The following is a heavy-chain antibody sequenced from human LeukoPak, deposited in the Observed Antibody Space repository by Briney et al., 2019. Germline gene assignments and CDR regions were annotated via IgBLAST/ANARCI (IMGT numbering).Heavy chain of an antibody. CDR2: IYYSGST. CDR1: GGSISSHY. CDR3: ARLYYDFWSGYIPYYYGMDV. J-gene: IGHJ6*02. V-gene: IGHV4-59*08. D-gene: IGHD3-3*01. Sequence: SETLSLTCTVSGGSISSHYWSWIRQPPGKGLEWIGYIYYSGSTNYNPSLKSRVTISVDTSKNQFSLKLSSVTAADTAVYYCARLYYDFWSGYIPYYYGMDVWGQGTTVTVSS.